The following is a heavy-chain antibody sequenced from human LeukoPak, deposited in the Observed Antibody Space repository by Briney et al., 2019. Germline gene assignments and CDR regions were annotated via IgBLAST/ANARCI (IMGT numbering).Heavy chain of an antibody. Sequence: GASVKVSCKASGYTFTGYYMHWVRQAPGQGLEWMGRIIPILGIANYAQKFQGRVTITADKSTSTAYMELSSLRSEDTAVYYCARAGLDYDILTGYYQDGAFDIWGQGTMVTVSS. CDR1: GYTFTGYY. D-gene: IGHD3-9*01. CDR3: ARAGLDYDILTGYYQDGAFDI. J-gene: IGHJ3*02. CDR2: IIPILGIA. V-gene: IGHV1-69*04.